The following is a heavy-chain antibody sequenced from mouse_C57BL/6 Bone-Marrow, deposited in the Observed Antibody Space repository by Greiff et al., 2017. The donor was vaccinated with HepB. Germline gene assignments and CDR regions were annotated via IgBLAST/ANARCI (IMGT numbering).Heavy chain of an antibody. V-gene: IGHV2-2*01. CDR1: GFSLTSYG. Sequence: VKVVESGPGLVQPSQSLSITCTVSGFSLTSYGVHWVRQSPGKGLEWLGVIWSGGSTDYNAAFISRLSISKDNSKSQVFFKMNSLQADDTAIYYCATLNWDGDYWGQGTTLTVSS. D-gene: IGHD4-1*02. CDR2: IWSGGST. J-gene: IGHJ2*01. CDR3: ATLNWDGDY.